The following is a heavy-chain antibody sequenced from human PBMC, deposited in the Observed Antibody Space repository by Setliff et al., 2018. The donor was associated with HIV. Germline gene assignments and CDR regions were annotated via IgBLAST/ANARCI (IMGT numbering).Heavy chain of an antibody. CDR2: FTPFNDNT. CDR1: GYTFTDHY. Sequence: SVKVSCKASGYTFTDHYLHWVRQAPGQALEWMGWFTPFNDNTNYAQKYRGRISITRDRSMSTDYMELSSLRSEDTGMYYCARSSRTNEAFDVWGQGTMVTVSS. V-gene: IGHV1-45*02. J-gene: IGHJ3*01. CDR3: ARSSRTNEAFDV.